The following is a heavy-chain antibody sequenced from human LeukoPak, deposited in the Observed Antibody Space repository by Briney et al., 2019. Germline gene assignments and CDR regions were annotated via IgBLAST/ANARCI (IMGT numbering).Heavy chain of an antibody. CDR2: ISYDGSNK. CDR1: GFTFSSYG. Sequence: GGSLRLSCAASGFTFSSYGMHWVRQAPGKGLEWVAVISYDGSNKYYADSVKGRFTISRDNSKNTLYLQVNSLRAEDTAVYYCAKDSYCSSTSCLGLNWFDPWGQGTLVTVSS. J-gene: IGHJ5*02. D-gene: IGHD2-2*01. V-gene: IGHV3-30*18. CDR3: AKDSYCSSTSCLGLNWFDP.